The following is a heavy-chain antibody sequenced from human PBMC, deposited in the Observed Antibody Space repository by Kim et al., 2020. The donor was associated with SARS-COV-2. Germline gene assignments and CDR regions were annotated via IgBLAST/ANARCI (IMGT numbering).Heavy chain of an antibody. Sequence: ASVKVSCKASGYTFTSYGISWVRQAPGQGLEWMGWISAYNGNTNYAQKLQGRVTMTTDTSTSTAYMELRSLRSDDTAVYYCARGEAEMATITAYYYYGMDVWGQGTTVTVSS. V-gene: IGHV1-18*01. CDR1: GYTFTSYG. CDR3: ARGEAEMATITAYYYYGMDV. D-gene: IGHD5-12*01. CDR2: ISAYNGNT. J-gene: IGHJ6*02.